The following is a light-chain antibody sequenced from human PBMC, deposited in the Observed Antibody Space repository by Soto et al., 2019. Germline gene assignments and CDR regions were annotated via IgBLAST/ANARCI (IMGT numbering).Light chain of an antibody. V-gene: IGKV3-15*01. CDR2: GTS. CDR1: QSVGRN. Sequence: EIVMTQSPVALSVSPGESAALSCRASQSVGRNFAWYQQRPGQAPRVLIYGTSTSATGVPARFSGSGSGTAFTLTISSLQSEDFAVYYCQQYNKWPYTFGQGTRLEIK. CDR3: QQYNKWPYT. J-gene: IGKJ2*01.